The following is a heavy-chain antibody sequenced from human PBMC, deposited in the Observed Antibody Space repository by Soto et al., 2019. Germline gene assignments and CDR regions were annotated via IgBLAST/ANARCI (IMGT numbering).Heavy chain of an antibody. CDR3: ARDASSWVRWCGGLQLPRDDAFDL. V-gene: IGHV3-33*01. Sequence: QVQLVESGGGVVQPGRSLRLSCEASGFTFSTYCMNWVRQAPGKGLEWVAVIWHDGSNKYYADSVKGRFTISRDNSKNTLYLQMHRLRAEDTDGYYCARDASSWVRWCGGLQLPRDDAFDLWGQGTMVTVSS. CDR2: IWHDGSNK. J-gene: IGHJ3*01. D-gene: IGHD3-10*01. CDR1: GFTFSTYC.